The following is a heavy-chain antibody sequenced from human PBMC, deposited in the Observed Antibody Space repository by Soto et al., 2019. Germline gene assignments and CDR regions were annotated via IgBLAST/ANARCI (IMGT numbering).Heavy chain of an antibody. Sequence: VGSLRLSCAASGFTFSTYGMHWVRQAPGKGLEGVAVIAYCGSNNYHADSANGRFTISRDNPKNTLYPQLTRLRAEHTAVYYCAKSLGSIAAAATVYYGMDVWGQGTTVTVSS. CDR1: GFTFSTYG. CDR2: IAYCGSNN. V-gene: IGHV3-30*18. J-gene: IGHJ6*02. CDR3: AKSLGSIAAAATVYYGMDV. D-gene: IGHD6-13*01.